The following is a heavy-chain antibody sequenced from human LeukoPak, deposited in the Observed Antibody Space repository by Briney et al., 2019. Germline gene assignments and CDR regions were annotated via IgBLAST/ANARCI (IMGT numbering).Heavy chain of an antibody. CDR3: ARVPIPVVPAASDAFDI. V-gene: IGHV4-34*01. Sequence: SVTLSFTCAVYGGSFSGYYWSWIRQPPGKGLEWIGEINHSGSTNYNPSLKSRVTISVDTSKNQFSLKLSSVTAADTAVYYCARVPIPVVPAASDAFDIWGQGTMVTVSS. CDR2: INHSGST. J-gene: IGHJ3*02. CDR1: GGSFSGYY. D-gene: IGHD2-2*01.